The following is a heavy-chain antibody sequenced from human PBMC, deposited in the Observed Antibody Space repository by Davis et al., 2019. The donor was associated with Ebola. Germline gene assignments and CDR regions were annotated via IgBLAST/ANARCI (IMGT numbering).Heavy chain of an antibody. CDR2: ISAYNGNT. D-gene: IGHD1-26*01. Sequence: ASVKVSCKASGYTFSIFGISWVRQAPGQGLEWMGWISAYNGNTNYAQKVQGRVTMTTDTSTGTAYLDLRSLRSDDTAVYFCARTSIVGTTTTASDIWGQGTLVTVSS. CDR3: ARTSIVGTTTTASDI. V-gene: IGHV1-18*01. CDR1: GYTFSIFG. J-gene: IGHJ3*02.